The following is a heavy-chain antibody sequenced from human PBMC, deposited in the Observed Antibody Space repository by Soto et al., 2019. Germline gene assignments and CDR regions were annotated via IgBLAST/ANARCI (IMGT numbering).Heavy chain of an antibody. Sequence: ASLKVSCKASGYTFSNFGISWVRQAPVQGLEWMGWITAFISNTRYAETFQGRLSLTTDTSSKTAYMELRSRTSDDTAVYFCARDRTLVGAVRAPDFWGQGTQVNVSS. V-gene: IGHV1-18*01. D-gene: IGHD3-10*02. CDR3: ARDRTLVGAVRAPDF. J-gene: IGHJ4*02. CDR2: ITAFISNT. CDR1: GYTFSNFG.